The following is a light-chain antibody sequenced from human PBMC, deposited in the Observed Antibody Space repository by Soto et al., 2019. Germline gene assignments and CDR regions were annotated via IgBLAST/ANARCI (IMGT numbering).Light chain of an antibody. V-gene: IGLV4-69*01. J-gene: IGLJ2*01. CDR2: LNSDGSH. Sequence: PSASASLGASVKLTCTLSSGHSSYAIAWHQQQPEKGPRYLMKLNSDGSHSKGDGIPDRFSGSSSGAERYLTISSLQSEDEADYYCQTWGTGIHVVFGGGTKLTVL. CDR3: QTWGTGIHVV. CDR1: SGHSSYA.